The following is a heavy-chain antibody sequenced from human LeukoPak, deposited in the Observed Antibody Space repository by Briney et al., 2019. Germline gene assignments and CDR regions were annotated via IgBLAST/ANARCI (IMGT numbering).Heavy chain of an antibody. V-gene: IGHV3-23*01. CDR3: AKDQGY. CDR2: VSGGGGTT. CDR1: GFTFNTYA. Sequence: GGSLRLSCAVSGFTFNTYAMMWVRQAPGKGLEWVSSVSGGGGTTYYADSVKGRFTISRDNSKSTLYLQMNSLRAEDTAVYYCAKDQGYWGQGTLVTVSS. J-gene: IGHJ4*02. D-gene: IGHD6-13*01.